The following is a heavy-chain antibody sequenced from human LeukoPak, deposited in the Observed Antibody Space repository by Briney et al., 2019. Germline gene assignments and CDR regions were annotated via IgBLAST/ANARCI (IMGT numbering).Heavy chain of an antibody. D-gene: IGHD3-10*01. Sequence: GASVKVSCKASGYIFTDYYMHWVRQAPGQGLEWMGWINPNSGGTNYAQKFQGRVTMTRDTSISTVYMELSRLRSDDTAVYYCARGGRVNYYGSGSWVHWFDPWGQGTLVTVSS. CDR3: ARGGRVNYYGSGSWVHWFDP. V-gene: IGHV1-2*02. CDR2: INPNSGGT. CDR1: GYIFTDYY. J-gene: IGHJ5*02.